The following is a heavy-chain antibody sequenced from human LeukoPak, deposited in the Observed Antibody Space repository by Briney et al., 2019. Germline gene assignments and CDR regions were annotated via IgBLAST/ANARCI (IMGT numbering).Heavy chain of an antibody. CDR2: ISAYNGNT. J-gene: IGHJ5*02. Sequence: ASVKVSCKASGYTFTSYGISWVRQAPGQGLEWMGWISAYNGNTNYAQKLQGRVTMTTDTSTSTAYMELRSLRSDDTAVYYCARDKCSGITCYSLDPWGQGTLVTVSS. CDR1: GYTFTSYG. V-gene: IGHV1-18*01. D-gene: IGHD2-15*01. CDR3: ARDKCSGITCYSLDP.